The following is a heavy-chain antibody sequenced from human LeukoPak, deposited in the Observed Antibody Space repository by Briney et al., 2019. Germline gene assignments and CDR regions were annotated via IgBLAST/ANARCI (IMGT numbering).Heavy chain of an antibody. V-gene: IGHV4-39*01. Sequence: SETLSLTCTVSGGSISSSSYYWGWIRQPPGKGLEWIGSIYYSGSTYYNPSLKSRVTISVDTSKNQFSLKLSSVTAADTAVYYCARYCSGGSCYSLMAFDYWGQGTLVTVSS. CDR1: GGSISSSSYY. CDR3: ARYCSGGSCYSLMAFDY. J-gene: IGHJ4*02. CDR2: IYYSGST. D-gene: IGHD2-15*01.